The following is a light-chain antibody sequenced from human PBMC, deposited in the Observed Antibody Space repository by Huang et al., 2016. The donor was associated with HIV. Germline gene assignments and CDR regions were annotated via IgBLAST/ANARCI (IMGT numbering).Light chain of an antibody. CDR1: QSITTY. Sequence: IQMTQSPSSLPAFVGDRVTITCRASQSITTYLNWYQQKIGESPKLLIYAASILQSGVPLRFGGSGSGTNFSLTITNLQSEDFAGYYCQQSYSIPWTFGQGTRVEI. CDR3: QQSYSIPWT. CDR2: AAS. V-gene: IGKV1-39*01. J-gene: IGKJ1*01.